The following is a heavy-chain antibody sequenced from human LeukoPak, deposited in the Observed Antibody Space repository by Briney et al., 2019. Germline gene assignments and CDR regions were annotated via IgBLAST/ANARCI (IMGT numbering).Heavy chain of an antibody. D-gene: IGHD3-22*01. CDR2: INPSGGST. V-gene: IGHV1-46*01. CDR1: GYTFTSYY. Sequence: ASVKVSCKASGYTFTSYYMHWVRQAPGQGLEWMGIINPSGGSTSYAQKFQGRVTMTRDTSTSTVYMELSSLRSEDTAVYYCARGYAITMIVVVIYGWFDPWGQGTLVTVSS. J-gene: IGHJ5*02. CDR3: ARGYAITMIVVVIYGWFDP.